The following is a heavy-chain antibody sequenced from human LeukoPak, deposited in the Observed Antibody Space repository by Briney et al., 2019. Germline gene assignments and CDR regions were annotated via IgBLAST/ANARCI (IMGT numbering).Heavy chain of an antibody. J-gene: IGHJ4*02. Sequence: SETLSLTCAVYGGSFSGYYWSWIRQPPGKGLEWIGEINHSGSTNYNPSLKSRVTISVDTSKNQFSLKLSSVTAADTAVYYCASAPKYLGAREEFDYWGQGTLVTVSS. CDR2: INHSGST. V-gene: IGHV4-34*01. D-gene: IGHD3-16*01. CDR1: GGSFSGYY. CDR3: ASAPKYLGAREEFDY.